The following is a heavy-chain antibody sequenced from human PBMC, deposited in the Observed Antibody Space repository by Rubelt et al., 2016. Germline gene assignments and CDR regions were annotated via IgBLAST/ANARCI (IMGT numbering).Heavy chain of an antibody. V-gene: IGHV1-24*01. D-gene: IGHD6-19*01. J-gene: IGHJ4*02. Sequence: QVQLVQSGAEVKKPGASVQVSCKVSGYTFTELSMHWVRQAPGQGLEWMGGFDPEDGEKIYAQRFQGRGTWTEETSTDTAYMELSSLRSEDTAVYYCATGQYSSGCDYWGQGTLVTVSS. CDR3: ATGQYSSGCDY. CDR1: GYTFTELS. CDR2: FDPEDGEK.